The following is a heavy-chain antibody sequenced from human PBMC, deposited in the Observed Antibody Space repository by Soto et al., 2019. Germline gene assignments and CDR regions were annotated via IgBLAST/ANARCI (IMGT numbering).Heavy chain of an antibody. CDR3: AREGTTIRNYDYYYYGMDV. CDR2: ISAFTGNT. V-gene: IGHV1-18*01. CDR1: GGTFSSYG. D-gene: IGHD3-10*01. J-gene: IGHJ6*02. Sequence: ASVKVSCKASGGTFSSYGISWVRQAPGQGLEWMGWISAFTGNTKYAQKVQGRVAMTTDTSTSTAYMELRSLRSDDTAVYYCAREGTTIRNYDYYYYGMDVWGQGTTVTVSS.